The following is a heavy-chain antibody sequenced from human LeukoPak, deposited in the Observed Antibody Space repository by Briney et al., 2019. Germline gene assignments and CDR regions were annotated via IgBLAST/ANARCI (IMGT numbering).Heavy chain of an antibody. J-gene: IGHJ4*02. Sequence: SETLSLTCTVSGGSISSSSYYWGWIRQPQGKGLEWIGRIYYSGSTCYNPSLKSRVTISVDTSKNQFSLKLSSVTAADTAVYYCARQFRIAAAGTYQRNFDYWGQGTLVTVSS. CDR2: IYYSGST. V-gene: IGHV4-39*01. CDR1: GGSISSSSYY. D-gene: IGHD6-13*01. CDR3: ARQFRIAAAGTYQRNFDY.